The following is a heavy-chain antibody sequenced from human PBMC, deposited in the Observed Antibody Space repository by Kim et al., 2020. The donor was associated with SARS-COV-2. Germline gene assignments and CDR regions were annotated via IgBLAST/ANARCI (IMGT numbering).Heavy chain of an antibody. CDR3: ARRWGTTGAFLDY. D-gene: IGHD3-16*01. V-gene: IGHV4-59*08. Sequence: SETLSLTCTVSGGSMNTYYWSWIRQPPGRGLEWIGCVYSTGSTNYNPSLKSRVIISLDTSKNQFSLKLSSVTAADTAVYYCARRWGTTGAFLDYWGQGTLVTVSS. CDR1: GGSMNTYY. CDR2: VYSTGST. J-gene: IGHJ4*02.